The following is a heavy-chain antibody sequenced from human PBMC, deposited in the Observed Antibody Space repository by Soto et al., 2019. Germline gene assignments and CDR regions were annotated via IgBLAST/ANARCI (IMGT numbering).Heavy chain of an antibody. CDR3: AHRVLRTVFGLVTTTAIYFHF. D-gene: IGHD3-3*01. J-gene: IGHJ4*02. CDR1: GFSLTTSGVG. CDR2: IYWDDDK. V-gene: IGHV2-5*02. Sequence: QITLNESGPTQVKPRQTLTLTCTFSGFSLTTSGVGVGWIRQSPGKAPEWLALIYWDDDKRYSPSLKSRLTITKDTSKTQVVLTMADLDPADTATYYCAHRVLRTVFGLVTTTAIYFHFWGQGTPVAVSS.